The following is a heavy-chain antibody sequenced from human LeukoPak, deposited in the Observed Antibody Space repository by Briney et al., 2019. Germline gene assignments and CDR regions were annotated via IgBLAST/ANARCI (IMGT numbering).Heavy chain of an antibody. V-gene: IGHV5-10-1*01. Sequence: GESLKISCQGSGYSFTSYWISWVRQMPGNGLEWMGRIDPSDSYTNYSPSFQGHVTISADKSISTAYLQWSSLKASDTAMYYCARLDSSGWYWVDYWGQGTLVTVSS. CDR3: ARLDSSGWYWVDY. D-gene: IGHD6-19*01. CDR2: IDPSDSYT. J-gene: IGHJ4*02. CDR1: GYSFTSYW.